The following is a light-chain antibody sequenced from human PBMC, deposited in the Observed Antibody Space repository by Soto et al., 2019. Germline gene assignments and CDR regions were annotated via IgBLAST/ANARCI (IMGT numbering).Light chain of an antibody. V-gene: IGKV1-39*01. Sequence: DIQMTQSPSSLSASVGDRVTITCRASQSISNYLNWYQQKPGRAPKILIYAASTLQSGVPSRFSGSGSGTDFTLTISSLQPEDFANYYCQQSYTNPRTFGQGTKEEIK. CDR1: QSISNY. J-gene: IGKJ1*01. CDR2: AAS. CDR3: QQSYTNPRT.